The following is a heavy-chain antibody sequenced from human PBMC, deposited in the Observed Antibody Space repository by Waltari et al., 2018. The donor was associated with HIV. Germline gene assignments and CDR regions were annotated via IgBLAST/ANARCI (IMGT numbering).Heavy chain of an antibody. CDR1: GGSLTGNY. CDR3: ARWRGHFDV. D-gene: IGHD3-3*01. V-gene: IGHV4-34*01. Sequence: QVELQQWGGGLVLKPSETLSLACALSGGSLTGNYWSWIRQGPGKGPAWIGEINHSGTVNYKPSLRRRITISFDMPSNPVSLRLTSVTAADSAAYYCARWRGHFDVWGRGTLVTVS. J-gene: IGHJ2*01. CDR2: INHSGTV.